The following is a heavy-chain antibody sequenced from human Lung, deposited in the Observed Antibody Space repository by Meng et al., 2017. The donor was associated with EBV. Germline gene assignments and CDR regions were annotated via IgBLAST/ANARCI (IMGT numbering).Heavy chain of an antibody. Sequence: QLHQWGAGLLKSSEPLSLTCAVSGGSVNDYVWNWIRQRPGKGLEWIGGIIHSGTTNYNPSLKSRVTISVDTSQNQFSLQLTSVTAADTAIYYCAREWGHSDNWYNYFDPWGQGTLVTVSS. CDR3: AREWGHSDNWYNYFDP. D-gene: IGHD1-20*01. J-gene: IGHJ5*02. CDR1: GGSVNDYV. CDR2: IIHSGTT. V-gene: IGHV4-34*12.